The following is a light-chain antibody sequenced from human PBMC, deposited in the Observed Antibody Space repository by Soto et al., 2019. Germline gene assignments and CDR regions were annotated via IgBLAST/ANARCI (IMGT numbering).Light chain of an antibody. J-gene: IGKJ5*01. CDR1: QSVSIY. CDR2: DAS. V-gene: IGKV3-11*01. CDR3: QQRSNWPT. Sequence: EIVLTQSPATLSLSPGERATLSCRASQSVSIYLAWYQHKPGQAPRLLIYDASSRATGIPARFSGSGSGTDFTLTISSLEPEDFAVYYCQQRSNWPTFGQGTRLEIK.